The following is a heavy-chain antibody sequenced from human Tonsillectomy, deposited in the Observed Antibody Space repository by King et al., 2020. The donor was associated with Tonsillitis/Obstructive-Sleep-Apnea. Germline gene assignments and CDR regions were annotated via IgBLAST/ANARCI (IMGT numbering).Heavy chain of an antibody. Sequence: VQLQQWGAGLLKPSEPLSLPCAVYGGSFSGYYWSWIRQPPGKGLEWIGEINHSGSTNYNPSLKSRVTISVDTSKNQFSLKLSSVTAADTAVYYCARGRPSDLRGERRTPNFDYWGQGTLVTVSS. CDR3: ARGRPSDLRGERRTPNFDY. CDR2: INHSGST. D-gene: IGHD1-1*01. J-gene: IGHJ4*02. V-gene: IGHV4-34*01. CDR1: GGSFSGYY.